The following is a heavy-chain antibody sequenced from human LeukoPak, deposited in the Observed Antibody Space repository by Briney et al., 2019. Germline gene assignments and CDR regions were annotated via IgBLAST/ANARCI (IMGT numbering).Heavy chain of an antibody. CDR2: IYTSGST. J-gene: IGHJ4*02. CDR1: GGSISSGSYY. Sequence: SETLSLTCTVSGGSISSGSYYWSWIRQPAGKGLEWIGRIYTSGSTNYNPSLKSRVTISVDTSKSQFSLKLSSVTAADTAVYYCARGISGEFDYWGQGTLVTVSS. D-gene: IGHD6-19*01. V-gene: IGHV4-61*02. CDR3: ARGISGEFDY.